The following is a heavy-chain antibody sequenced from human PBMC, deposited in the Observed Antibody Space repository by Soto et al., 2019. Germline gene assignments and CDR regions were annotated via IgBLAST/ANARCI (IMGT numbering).Heavy chain of an antibody. Sequence: ASVKVSCKASGYTFTSYYMHWVRQAPGQGLEWMGIINPSGGSTSYAQKFQGRVTMTRDTSTSTVYMERSSLRSEDTAVYYCASLYCTNGVCSPRYYGMDVWGQGTTVTVSS. CDR3: ASLYCTNGVCSPRYYGMDV. CDR1: GYTFTSYY. D-gene: IGHD2-8*01. CDR2: INPSGGST. V-gene: IGHV1-46*01. J-gene: IGHJ6*02.